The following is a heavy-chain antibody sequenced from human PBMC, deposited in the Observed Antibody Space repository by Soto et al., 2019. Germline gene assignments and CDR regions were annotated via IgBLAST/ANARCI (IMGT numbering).Heavy chain of an antibody. CDR3: ARDSPGRYCSSTSCPRMDV. J-gene: IGHJ6*02. V-gene: IGHV3-48*02. CDR2: ISNSSSTI. CDR1: GFTFSSYG. Sequence: EVQLVESGGGLLQPGGSLRLSGAAPGFTFSSYGMNWVRQPPGKGLEWVSSISNSSSTIYYADSVKGRFTISRDNAKNSLYLQMNSLRDEDTAVYYCARDSPGRYCSSTSCPRMDVWGQGTTVTVSS. D-gene: IGHD2-2*01.